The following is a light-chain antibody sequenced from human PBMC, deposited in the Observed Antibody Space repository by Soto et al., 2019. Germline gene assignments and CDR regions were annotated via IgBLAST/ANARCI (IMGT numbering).Light chain of an antibody. J-gene: IGKJ1*01. Sequence: EIVLTQSPGTLSLSPGERATLSCRASQSVISNYLAWYQQKPGQPPRLLIYGASIRATGVPDRFSGSGSGTDFSLTINRLEPEDFAVYFCQHYVNSPLTFGQGTKVDVK. V-gene: IGKV3-20*01. CDR3: QHYVNSPLT. CDR2: GAS. CDR1: QSVISNY.